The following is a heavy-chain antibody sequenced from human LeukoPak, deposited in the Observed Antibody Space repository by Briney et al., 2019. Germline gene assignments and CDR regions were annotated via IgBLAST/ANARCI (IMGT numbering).Heavy chain of an antibody. V-gene: IGHV1-18*01. J-gene: IGHJ4*02. CDR1: GYTFTSYG. CDR2: ISAYNGNT. Sequence: ASVKVSCKASGYTFTSYGISWVRQAPGQGLEWMGLISAYNGNTNYAQKLQGRVTMTTDTSTSTAYMELRSLRSDDTAVYYCATKVLRSGYTYGFGNYWGQGTLVTVSS. CDR3: ATKVLRSGYTYGFGNY. D-gene: IGHD5-18*01.